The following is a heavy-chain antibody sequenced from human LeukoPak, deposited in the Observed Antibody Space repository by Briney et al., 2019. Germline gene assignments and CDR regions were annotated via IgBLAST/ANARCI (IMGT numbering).Heavy chain of an antibody. D-gene: IGHD2/OR15-2a*01. V-gene: IGHV3-48*01. J-gene: IGHJ4*01. CDR3: ARGGLSIMGY. Sequence: PGGSLRLSCGASGITFSSYSMNWVRQAPGKGLEWVSYISSSGSTKYYADSVKGRFTISRDNARNSLYLQMNSLRAEDTAVYFCARGGLSIMGYWGQEPWSPSPQ. CDR2: ISSSGSTK. CDR1: GITFSSYS.